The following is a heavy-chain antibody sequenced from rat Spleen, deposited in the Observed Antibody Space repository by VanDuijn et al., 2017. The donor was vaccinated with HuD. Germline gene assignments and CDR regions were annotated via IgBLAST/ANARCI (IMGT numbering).Heavy chain of an antibody. J-gene: IGHJ2*01. D-gene: IGHD1-7*01. V-gene: IGHV2-72*01. CDR2: IWAGGGT. CDR3: ARLTMGPFDY. Sequence: QVQLKESGPGLVQPSQTLSLTCSVSGFSLMSYHVSWVRQSPGKSLVWMGTIWAGGGTKYNSAVQPRLSISRETSKSQVFLKMSSLQSEDTGTYYCARLTMGPFDYWGQGVMVTVSS. CDR1: GFSLMSYH.